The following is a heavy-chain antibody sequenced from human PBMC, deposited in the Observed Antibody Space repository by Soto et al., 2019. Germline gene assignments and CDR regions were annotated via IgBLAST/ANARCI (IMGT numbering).Heavy chain of an antibody. CDR2: VSAYNGAR. J-gene: IGHJ4*01. D-gene: IGHD6-13*01. CDR1: VYTFTNYG. CDR3: SKGNSIPASCDY. Sequence: QVQLVQSGAEVKKPGASVKVSFKASVYTFTNYGINWVRQATGQGSEWLGWVSAYNGARMDAQRVKARVIITAVTATNSGYRELRSLRSDDKAVFNCSKGNSIPASCDYWGQGTLVIRSS. V-gene: IGHV1-18*01.